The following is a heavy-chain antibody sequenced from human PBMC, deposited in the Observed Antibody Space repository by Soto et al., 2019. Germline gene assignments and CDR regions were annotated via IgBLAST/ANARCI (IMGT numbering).Heavy chain of an antibody. V-gene: IGHV4-4*02. Sequence: SETLSLTCTVSGGSITSSAWWWSWHRQPPGLGLEWIAEIYHNGDTNFNPSLKSRVTISMDKSNNQFSLRLSSVTAADTAVYFCASGDSYAFDYWGRGTMVTVSS. CDR2: IYHNGDT. D-gene: IGHD5-18*01. J-gene: IGHJ4*02. CDR3: ASGDSYAFDY. CDR1: GGSITSSAW.